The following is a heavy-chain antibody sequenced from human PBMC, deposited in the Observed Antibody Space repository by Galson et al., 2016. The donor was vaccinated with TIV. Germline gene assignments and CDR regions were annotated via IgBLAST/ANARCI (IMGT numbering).Heavy chain of an antibody. V-gene: IGHV4-39*07. Sequence: SETLSLTCSVSGGSMYGTNFYWGWLRQSPGKGLEWIGSVYYSGSTNYNPSLQSRVTMSVDTSKNQFSLNLTSLTAADTAVYYCAREYTDHGDAFDIWGQGTMVTVSS. D-gene: IGHD1-14*01. CDR1: GGSMYGTNFY. CDR2: VYYSGST. J-gene: IGHJ3*02. CDR3: AREYTDHGDAFDI.